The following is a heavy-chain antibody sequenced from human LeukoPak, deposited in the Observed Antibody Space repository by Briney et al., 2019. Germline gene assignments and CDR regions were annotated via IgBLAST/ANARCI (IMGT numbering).Heavy chain of an antibody. D-gene: IGHD6-6*01. V-gene: IGHV1-2*02. J-gene: IGHJ4*02. CDR1: GYTFTGYY. Sequence: ASVTVSCKASGYTFTGYYMHWVRQAPGQGPEWMGWINPNSGGTNYAQKFQGRVTMTRDTSISTAYMELSRLRSDDTAVYYCARDPSSIAARNTFDYWGQGTLVTVSS. CDR2: INPNSGGT. CDR3: ARDPSSIAARNTFDY.